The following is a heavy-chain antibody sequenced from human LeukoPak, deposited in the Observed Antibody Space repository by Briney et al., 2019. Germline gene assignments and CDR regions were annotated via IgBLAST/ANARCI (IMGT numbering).Heavy chain of an antibody. CDR2: INAGNGNA. Sequence: ASVRVSCKASGYTFTSYAMHWVRQAPGQRLEWMGWINAGNGNAKYSQKFQGRVTITRDTSASTAYMELSSLRSEDTAVYYCARPVMYSSGPFDYWGQGTLVTVSS. CDR3: ARPVMYSSGPFDY. J-gene: IGHJ4*02. D-gene: IGHD6-19*01. V-gene: IGHV1-3*01. CDR1: GYTFTSYA.